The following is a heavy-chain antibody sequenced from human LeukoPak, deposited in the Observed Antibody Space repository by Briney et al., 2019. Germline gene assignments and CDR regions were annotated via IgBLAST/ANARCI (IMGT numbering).Heavy chain of an antibody. D-gene: IGHD1-26*01. CDR1: GYTFTSYG. V-gene: IGHV1-18*01. CDR2: ISAYNGNT. Sequence: GASVKVSCKASGYTFTSYGISWVRQAPGQGLEWMGWISAYNGNTNYAQKLQGRVTMTTDTSTSTAYMELSSLRSEDTAVYYCARDEVVGATTTFAFDIWGQGTMVTVSS. J-gene: IGHJ3*02. CDR3: ARDEVVGATTTFAFDI.